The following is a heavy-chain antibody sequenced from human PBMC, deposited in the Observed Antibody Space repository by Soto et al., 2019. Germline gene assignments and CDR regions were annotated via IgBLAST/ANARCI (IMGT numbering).Heavy chain of an antibody. CDR2: INHSGST. V-gene: IGHV4-34*01. D-gene: IGHD3-10*01. J-gene: IGHJ1*01. CDR3: PRGRRDFVWSV. Sequence: PWEPLSITCAVDGGSFVGYYCSWIRQPPGKGLEWIGEINHSGSTNYNPSLKSRVTISVDTSKNQFSLKLSSVTAADTAVYYCPRGRRDFVWSVWGKRTLVTVSS. CDR1: GGSFVGYY.